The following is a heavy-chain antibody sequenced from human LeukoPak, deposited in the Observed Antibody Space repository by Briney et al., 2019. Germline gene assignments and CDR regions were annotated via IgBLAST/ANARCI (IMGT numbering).Heavy chain of an antibody. Sequence: GESLKISCKGSGYTFTSYWIGWVRQMPGKDLEWMGTICPGDSDTRYSPSFQGQVSISADKSINTAYLQWSSLKASDTAIYYCARLGKAIIARYFDFWGQGTLVNVSS. D-gene: IGHD2-2*02. CDR2: ICPGDSDT. V-gene: IGHV5-51*01. J-gene: IGHJ4*02. CDR3: ARLGKAIIARYFDF. CDR1: GYTFTSYW.